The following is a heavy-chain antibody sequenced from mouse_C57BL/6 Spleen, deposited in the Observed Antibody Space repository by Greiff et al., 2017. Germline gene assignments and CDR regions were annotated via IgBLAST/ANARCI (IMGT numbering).Heavy chain of an antibody. D-gene: IGHD2-3*01. V-gene: IGHV5-4*01. CDR3: ARGDYDEAMDY. J-gene: IGHJ4*01. Sequence: EVQLVESGGGLVKPGGSLKLSCAASGFTFSSYAMSWVRQTPEKRLEWVATISDGGSYTYYPDNVKGRFTISRDNAKNNLYLQMSHLKSEDTAMYYCARGDYDEAMDYWGQGTSVTVSS. CDR2: ISDGGSYT. CDR1: GFTFSSYA.